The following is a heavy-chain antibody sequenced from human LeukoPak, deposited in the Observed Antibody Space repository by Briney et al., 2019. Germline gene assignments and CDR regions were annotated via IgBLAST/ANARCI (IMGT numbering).Heavy chain of an antibody. CDR2: IYYSGST. J-gene: IGHJ3*02. V-gene: IGHV4-59*01. CDR1: GGSISSYY. CDR3: ASYYDSSGYWNAFDI. D-gene: IGHD3-22*01. Sequence: SETLSLTCTVSGGSISSYYWSWIRQPPGKGLEWVGYIYYSGSTNYNPSLKSRVTISVDTSKNQFSLKLSSVTAADTAVYYCASYYDSSGYWNAFDIWGQGTMVTVSS.